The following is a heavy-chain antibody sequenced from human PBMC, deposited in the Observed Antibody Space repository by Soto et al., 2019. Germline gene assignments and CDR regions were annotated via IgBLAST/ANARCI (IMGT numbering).Heavy chain of an antibody. CDR1: GGSISSGDYY. CDR2: IYDSGSA. J-gene: IGHJ6*02. D-gene: IGHD5-18*01. V-gene: IGHV4-39*01. CDR3: ARLSGGYGYYYYYGMDV. Sequence: ETLSLTCTVSGGSISSGDYYWGWIRQPPGKGLECIGSIYDSGSAYYTPSLKSRLTISVDMSKNQFSLKLSSVSAADTAVYYCARLSGGYGYYYYYGMDVWGQGTTVTVSS.